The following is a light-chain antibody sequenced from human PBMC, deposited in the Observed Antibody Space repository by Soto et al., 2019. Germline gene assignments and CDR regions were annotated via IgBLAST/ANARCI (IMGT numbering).Light chain of an antibody. Sequence: DIQMTQSPSTLSASVGDRVTITCRASQSISSWLAWYQQKPGKAPKLLIYKSSNLESGVPSRFSGSGSGTEFTLTISSLQPDDFATYYCQQYKSYPWTFGQVTKVEI. CDR3: QQYKSYPWT. V-gene: IGKV1-5*03. CDR2: KSS. J-gene: IGKJ1*01. CDR1: QSISSW.